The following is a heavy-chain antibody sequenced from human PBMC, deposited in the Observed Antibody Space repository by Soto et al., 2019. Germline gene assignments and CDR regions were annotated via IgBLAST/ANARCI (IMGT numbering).Heavy chain of an antibody. V-gene: IGHV3-23*01. CDR2: ISGGGGST. D-gene: IGHD6-13*01. CDR1: GFTFSSNA. J-gene: IGHJ5*02. Sequence: GGSLRLSCAASGFTFSSNAMSWVRQAPGKGLEWVSVISGGGGSTNYADSVKGRFSISRDNAKNSLYLQMNSLRAEDTAVYYCARHPERIAEIGWFDPWGQGTLVTVSS. CDR3: ARHPERIAEIGWFDP.